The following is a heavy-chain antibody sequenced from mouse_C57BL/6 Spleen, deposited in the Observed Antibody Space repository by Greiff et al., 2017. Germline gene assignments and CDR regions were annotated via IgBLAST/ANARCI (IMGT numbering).Heavy chain of an antibody. D-gene: IGHD4-1*01. Sequence: EVQLQQPGAELVRPGTSVKLSCKASGYTFTSYWMHWVKQSHGKSLEWIGYINPNNGGTSYNQKFKGKATLTVNKSSSTAYMELRSLTSEDSAVYYCARSGTVAYWGQGTLVTVSA. J-gene: IGHJ3*01. CDR1: GYTFTSYW. V-gene: IGHV1-22*01. CDR3: ARSGTVAY. CDR2: INPNNGGT.